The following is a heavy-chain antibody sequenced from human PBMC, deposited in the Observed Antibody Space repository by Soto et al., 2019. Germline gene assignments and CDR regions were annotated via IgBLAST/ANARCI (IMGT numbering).Heavy chain of an antibody. CDR2: IYWSDDK. Sequence: QITLKESGPTLVKPTQTLTLTCTFSGFSLSTSGVGVGWIRQPPGKALDWLALIYWSDDKRYSPSLKSRLTITKDTSKNQVVLTLTNMDPVDTATYYCAHLTTVIGARYFDYWGQGTLVTVSS. CDR3: AHLTTVIGARYFDY. J-gene: IGHJ4*02. D-gene: IGHD4-17*01. V-gene: IGHV2-5*01. CDR1: GFSLSTSGVG.